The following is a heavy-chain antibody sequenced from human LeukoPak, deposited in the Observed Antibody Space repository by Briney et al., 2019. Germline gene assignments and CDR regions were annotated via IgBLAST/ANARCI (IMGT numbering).Heavy chain of an antibody. Sequence: PGGSLRLSCAASGFTFSSYAMHWVRQAPGKGLEWVADISYDGSNIYYAGSVKGRFTISRDNTKNTVYLQMNSLRADDTAVYYCARNEAAAATHYFDYWGQGTLVTVSS. D-gene: IGHD6-13*01. CDR3: ARNEAAAATHYFDY. V-gene: IGHV3-30*04. J-gene: IGHJ4*02. CDR1: GFTFSSYA. CDR2: ISYDGSNI.